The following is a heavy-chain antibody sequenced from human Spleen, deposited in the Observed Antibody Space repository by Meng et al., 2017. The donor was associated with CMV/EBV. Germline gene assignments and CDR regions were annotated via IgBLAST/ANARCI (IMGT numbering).Heavy chain of an antibody. CDR2: ISSSSSYI. CDR3: AREKGSQTFDY. J-gene: IGHJ4*02. D-gene: IGHD6-13*01. Sequence: GESLKISCAASGFAFDNYGMNWVRQAPGKGLEWVSSISSSSSYIYCADLVKGRFTISRDNTKNSLYLQMNSLRAEDTAVYYCAREKGSQTFDYWGQGTLVTVSS. CDR1: GFAFDNYG. V-gene: IGHV3-21*01.